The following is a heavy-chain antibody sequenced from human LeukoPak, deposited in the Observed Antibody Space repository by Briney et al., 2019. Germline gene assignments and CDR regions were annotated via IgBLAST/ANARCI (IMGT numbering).Heavy chain of an antibody. J-gene: IGHJ4*02. D-gene: IGHD1/OR15-1a*01. CDR1: GGTFSSYA. CDR3: ARDDDADWNIDY. Sequence: SVKVSCKASGGTFSSYAISWVRQAPGQGLEWMGRIISILGIANYAQKFQGRVTITADKSTSTAYMELSSLRSEDTAVYYCARDDDADWNIDYWGQGTLVTVSS. CDR2: IISILGIA. V-gene: IGHV1-69*04.